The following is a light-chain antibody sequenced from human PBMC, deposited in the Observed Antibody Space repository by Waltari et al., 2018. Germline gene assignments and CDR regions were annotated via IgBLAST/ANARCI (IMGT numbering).Light chain of an antibody. CDR2: EVT. CDR3: SSYTSATTLVV. CDR1: SSDVGTYNY. V-gene: IGLV2-14*01. Sequence: QSALTQPASVSGSPGQSITISCTGTSSDVGTYNYVSWYQQYPGKAPPLVIYEVTNRPSGVSDRVSGSKSGSTASLTISGLQPDDEAHYCCSSYTSATTLVVFGPGTWVTV. J-gene: IGLJ1*01.